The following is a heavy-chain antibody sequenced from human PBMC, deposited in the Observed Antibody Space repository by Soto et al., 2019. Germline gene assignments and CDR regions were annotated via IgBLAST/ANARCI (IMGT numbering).Heavy chain of an antibody. J-gene: IGHJ4*02. CDR3: ARVIEYSSSPFDY. CDR1: GFTFSSYA. D-gene: IGHD6-6*01. V-gene: IGHV3-30-3*01. CDR2: ISYDGSNK. Sequence: GGSLRLSCAASGFTFSSYAMHWVRQAPGKGLEWVAVISYDGSNKYYADSVKGRFTISRDNSKNTLYLQMNSLRAEDTAVYYCARVIEYSSSPFDYWGQGTLVTVSS.